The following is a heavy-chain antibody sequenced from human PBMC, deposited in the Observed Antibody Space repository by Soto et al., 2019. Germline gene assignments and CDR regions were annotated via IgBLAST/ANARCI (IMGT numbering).Heavy chain of an antibody. CDR1: GFTFDDYA. CDR2: ISWNSGSI. D-gene: IGHD3-16*02. J-gene: IGHJ4*02. CDR3: AKDGVGLHLGELSFYDY. Sequence: GGSLRLSCAASGFTFDDYAMHWVRQAPGKGLEWVSGISWNSGSIGYADSVKGRFTISRDNAKNSLYLQMNSLRAEDTALYYCAKDGVGLHLGELSFYDYWGQGTLVTVSS. V-gene: IGHV3-9*01.